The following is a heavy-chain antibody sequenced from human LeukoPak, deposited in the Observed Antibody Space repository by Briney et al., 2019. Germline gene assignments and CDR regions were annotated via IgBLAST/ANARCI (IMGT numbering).Heavy chain of an antibody. Sequence: GGSLRLSCAASGFTFSSYSMNWVRQAPGKGLEWVSSISSSSSYIYYADSVKGRFTISRDNAKNSLYLQMNSLRAEDTAVYYCARLRGRYCSSTSCYKFDYWGRGTLVTVSS. CDR1: GFTFSSYS. CDR3: ARLRGRYCSSTSCYKFDY. CDR2: ISSSSSYI. V-gene: IGHV3-21*01. D-gene: IGHD2-2*02. J-gene: IGHJ4*02.